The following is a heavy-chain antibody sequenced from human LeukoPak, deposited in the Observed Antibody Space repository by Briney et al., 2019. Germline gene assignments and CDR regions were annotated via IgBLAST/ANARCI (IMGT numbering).Heavy chain of an antibody. CDR2: ISSSGSTI. D-gene: IGHD3-10*01. V-gene: IGHV3-48*03. J-gene: IGHJ3*02. Sequence: GGSLRLSCAASGFTFSSYEMNWVRQAPGKGLEWVSYISSSGSTIYYADSVKGRFTISRDNAKNSLYLQMNSLRAEDRAVYYCARAGLLWFGELGAFDIWGQGTMVTVSS. CDR3: ARAGLLWFGELGAFDI. CDR1: GFTFSSYE.